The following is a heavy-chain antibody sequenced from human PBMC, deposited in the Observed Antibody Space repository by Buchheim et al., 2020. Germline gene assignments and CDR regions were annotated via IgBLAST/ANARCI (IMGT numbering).Heavy chain of an antibody. CDR3: ARDVNWNYESWFDP. V-gene: IGHV3-30*04. Sequence: QVQLVESGGGVVQPGRSLRLSCAASGFTFSSYAMHWVRQAPGKGLEWVAVISYDGSNKYYADSVKGRFTISRDNSKNPLYLQMNSLRAEDTAVYYCARDVNWNYESWFDPWGQGTL. D-gene: IGHD1-7*01. CDR1: GFTFSSYA. J-gene: IGHJ5*02. CDR2: ISYDGSNK.